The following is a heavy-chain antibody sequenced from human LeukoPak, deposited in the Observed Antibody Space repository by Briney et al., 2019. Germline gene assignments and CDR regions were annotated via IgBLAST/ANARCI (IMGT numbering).Heavy chain of an antibody. CDR2: ISGSGGST. J-gene: IGHJ5*02. D-gene: IGHD6-19*01. Sequence: TGGSLRLSCAASGFTFSSYAMSWVRQAPGKGLEWVSAISGSGGSTYYADSVKGRFTISRDNSKNTLYLQMNSLRAEDTAVYYCATAPAYSSGWYPTAGNNWFDPWGQGTLVTVSS. V-gene: IGHV3-23*01. CDR3: ATAPAYSSGWYPTAGNNWFDP. CDR1: GFTFSSYA.